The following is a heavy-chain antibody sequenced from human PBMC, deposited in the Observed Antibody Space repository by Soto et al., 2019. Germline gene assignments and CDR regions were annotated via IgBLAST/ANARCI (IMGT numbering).Heavy chain of an antibody. V-gene: IGHV4-59*01. CDR2: IYYSGST. J-gene: IGHJ4*02. CDR3: ARGLVYDSSGYYIPSPFDY. D-gene: IGHD3-22*01. Sequence: PSETLSLTCTVSGGSISSYYWSWIRQPPGKGLEWIGYIYYSGSTNYNPSLKSRVTISVDTSKNQFSLKLSSVTAADTAVYYCARGLVYDSSGYYIPSPFDYWGQGTLVTVSS. CDR1: GGSISSYY.